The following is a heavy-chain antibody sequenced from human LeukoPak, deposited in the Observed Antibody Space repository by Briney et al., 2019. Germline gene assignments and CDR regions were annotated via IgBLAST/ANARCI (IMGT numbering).Heavy chain of an antibody. J-gene: IGHJ3*02. CDR3: AKDYRYCTSTSCYGDDAFDI. V-gene: IGHV3-23*01. Sequence: GGSLRRSCAASGFTFSSYAMTWVRQAPGKGLEWVSAISGSGVSTYYADSVKGRFTISRDNSKNTLYLQMSSLRAEDTAVYYCAKDYRYCTSTSCYGDDAFDIWGQGTMVTVSS. D-gene: IGHD2-2*01. CDR2: ISGSGVST. CDR1: GFTFSSYA.